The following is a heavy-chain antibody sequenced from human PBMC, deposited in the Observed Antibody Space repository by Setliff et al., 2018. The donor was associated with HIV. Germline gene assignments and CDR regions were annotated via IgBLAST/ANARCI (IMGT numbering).Heavy chain of an antibody. CDR1: GYTLSELS. CDR3: ALFGVATPGAFDI. CDR2: FDPQDGET. Sequence: ASVKVSCKVYGYTLSELSIHWVRQAPGKGLEWMGYFDPQDGETVYAQKFQGRVTLTEDTSTGTAYMELSGLRSDDAAVHYCALFGVATPGAFDIWGQGTVVTVSS. J-gene: IGHJ3*02. V-gene: IGHV1-24*01. D-gene: IGHD3-3*01.